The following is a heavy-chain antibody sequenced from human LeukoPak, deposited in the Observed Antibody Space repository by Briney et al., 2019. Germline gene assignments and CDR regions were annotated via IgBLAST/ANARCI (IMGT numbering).Heavy chain of an antibody. V-gene: IGHV3-23*01. Sequence: GGSLRLSCAASEFTFSSYVMNWVRQAPGRGLEWVSGIVGVGGSAYYADSVTGRFTIFRDNSKNTLYLQMNSLRDEDTAVYYCAKGGFGVYYFDHWGQGTLVTVSS. J-gene: IGHJ4*02. CDR2: IVGVGGSA. CDR1: EFTFSSYV. D-gene: IGHD3-10*01. CDR3: AKGGFGVYYFDH.